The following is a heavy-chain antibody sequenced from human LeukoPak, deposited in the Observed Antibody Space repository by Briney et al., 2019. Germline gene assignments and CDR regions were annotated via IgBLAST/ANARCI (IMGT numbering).Heavy chain of an antibody. CDR3: ARGLGTYWGKDFLNWFDP. CDR1: GYRFSNYG. D-gene: IGHD7-27*01. CDR2: VNPNNGDA. V-gene: IGHV1-8*02. Sequence: EASVKVSCKTSGYRFSNYGFSWVRQAPGQGLEWMGWVNPNNGDAGFSQKFQGRVTLTSNTSLTTAYMELTSLTSEDTAVYYCARGLGTYWGKDFLNWFDPWGQGTLVTVSS. J-gene: IGHJ5*02.